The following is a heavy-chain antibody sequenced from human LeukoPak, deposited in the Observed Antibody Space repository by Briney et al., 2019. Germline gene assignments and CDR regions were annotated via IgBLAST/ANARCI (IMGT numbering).Heavy chain of an antibody. V-gene: IGHV4-59*11. J-gene: IGHJ6*03. D-gene: IGHD3-10*01. Sequence: SETLSLTCIVSGGPISTHHWSWSRQPPGKGLEWIGYNDYSGSTNYNPSLKSRVTISVDTSKNQFSLKLNSVTAADTAVYYCARGATFRGTYYMDVWGKGTTVTVSS. CDR1: GGPISTHH. CDR2: NDYSGST. CDR3: ARGATFRGTYYMDV.